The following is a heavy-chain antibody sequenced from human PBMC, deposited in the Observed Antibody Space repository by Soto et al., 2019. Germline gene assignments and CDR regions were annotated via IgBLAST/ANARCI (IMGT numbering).Heavy chain of an antibody. CDR3: AKGCGGDCDASVQY. CDR2: ISNSGGST. CDR1: GFTFSSSA. Sequence: EVQLLESGRGLVQPGGSLRLSCAASGFTFSSSAMSWVRQAPGKGLEWVSSISNSGGSTYYADSVKGLFTISRDNSKNTQYLQMTSLQAEDTDVYYCAKGCGGDCDASVQYCCQGAPVTVSS. D-gene: IGHD2-21*02. V-gene: IGHV3-23*01. J-gene: IGHJ4*02.